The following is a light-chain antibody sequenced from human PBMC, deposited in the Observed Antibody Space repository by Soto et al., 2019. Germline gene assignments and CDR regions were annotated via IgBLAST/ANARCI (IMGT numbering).Light chain of an antibody. CDR1: QSVSSIY. CDR3: QQYGSSSFT. CDR2: ATS. Sequence: EIVLTQSPGTLSLSSGERATLSCRASQSVSSIYLAWYQQKPGQAPRLLVYATSSRATGIPDRFSGSGSVTEFTLTISRLEPEDFAVYYCQQYGSSSFTFGQGTKLEIK. V-gene: IGKV3-20*01. J-gene: IGKJ2*01.